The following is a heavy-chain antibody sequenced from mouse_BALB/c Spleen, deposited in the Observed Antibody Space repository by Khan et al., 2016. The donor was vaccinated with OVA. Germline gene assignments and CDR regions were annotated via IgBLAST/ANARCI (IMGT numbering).Heavy chain of an antibody. CDR2: INPYNDGT. V-gene: IGHV1S136*01. CDR3: ARSTYYGNPYAMDY. D-gene: IGHD2-10*01. CDR1: GYTFTSYV. Sequence: VQLKQSGPELVKSGASVKMSCKASGYTFTSYVMHWVKQKPGQGLEWIGYINPYNDGTKYNEKFKGKATLTSDKSSSTSYMELSSLTSEDSAVYYCARSTYYGNPYAMDYWGQGTSVTVSS. J-gene: IGHJ4*01.